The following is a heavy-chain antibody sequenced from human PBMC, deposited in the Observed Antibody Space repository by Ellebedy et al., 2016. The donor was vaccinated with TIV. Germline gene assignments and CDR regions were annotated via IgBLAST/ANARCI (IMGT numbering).Heavy chain of an antibody. Sequence: SETLSLTXTVSGVSINSHYWSWIRQPPGRGLEWVGWIHHTGTTNHNPSLKSRVTLLVDTSKSRFSLRLSSVTTADTAVYYCASSPYGDYGLGYWGQGTLVTVA. CDR2: IHHTGTT. V-gene: IGHV4-59*11. CDR3: ASSPYGDYGLGY. CDR1: GVSINSHY. J-gene: IGHJ4*02. D-gene: IGHD4-17*01.